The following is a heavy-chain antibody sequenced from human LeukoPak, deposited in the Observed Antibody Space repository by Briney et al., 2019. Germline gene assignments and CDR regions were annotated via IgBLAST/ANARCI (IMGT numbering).Heavy chain of an antibody. CDR1: GDSVSSNSAA. Sequence: SQTLSLTCAISGDSVSSNSAAWTWIRQSPSRGLEWLGRTYYRSKWYNDYAVSVRGRITINPDTSKNQFSLKLSSVTAADTAVYYCARLAANDYGDYFDYWGQGSLVTVSS. CDR2: TYYRSKWYN. V-gene: IGHV6-1*01. J-gene: IGHJ4*02. D-gene: IGHD4-17*01. CDR3: ARLAANDYGDYFDY.